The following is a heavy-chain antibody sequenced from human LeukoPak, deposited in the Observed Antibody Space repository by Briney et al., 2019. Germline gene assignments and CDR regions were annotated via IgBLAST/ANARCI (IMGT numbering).Heavy chain of an antibody. CDR3: ARDDTGEGYSYGYGGFDY. CDR1: GFTFSSYG. J-gene: IGHJ4*02. D-gene: IGHD5-18*01. Sequence: GKSLRLSCAASGFTFSSYGMHWVRQAPGKGLEWVAVIWYDGSNKYYAGSVKGRFTISRDNSKNTLYLQMNSLRAEDTAVYYCARDDTGEGYSYGYGGFDYWGQGTLVTVSS. CDR2: IWYDGSNK. V-gene: IGHV3-33*01.